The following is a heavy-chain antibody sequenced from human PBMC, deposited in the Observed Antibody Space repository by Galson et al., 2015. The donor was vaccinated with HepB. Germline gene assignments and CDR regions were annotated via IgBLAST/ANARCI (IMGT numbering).Heavy chain of an antibody. CDR2: IIPIFGTA. CDR3: ARGLPYSSSSQVYYYYYYYYMDV. V-gene: IGHV1-69*13. D-gene: IGHD6-6*01. J-gene: IGHJ6*03. Sequence: SVKVSCKASGGTFSSYAISWVRQAPGQGLEWMGGIIPIFGTANYAQKFQGRVTITADESTSTAYMELSSLRSEDTAVYYCARGLPYSSSSQVYYYYYYYYMDVWGKGTTVTVSS. CDR1: GGTFSSYA.